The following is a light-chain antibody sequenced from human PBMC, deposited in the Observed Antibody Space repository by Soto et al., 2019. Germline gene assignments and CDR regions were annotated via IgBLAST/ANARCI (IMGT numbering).Light chain of an antibody. Sequence: QALLAQPASLSGSPGESITIFCTGTSGFAGNFGLVSWYPQDPGEAPKDTIAERHRGTSGVRGRLSGETSVNLASLTFAGRQADDEADYYCCLYVGATTGVFGTRTQ. V-gene: IGLV2-23*01. CDR1: SGFAGNFGL. CDR3: CLYVGATTGV. J-gene: IGLJ1*01. CDR2: ERH.